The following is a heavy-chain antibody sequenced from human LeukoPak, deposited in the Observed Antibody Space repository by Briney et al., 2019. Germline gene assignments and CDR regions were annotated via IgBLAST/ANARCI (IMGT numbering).Heavy chain of an antibody. Sequence: PGRSLRLSCAASGFTFSSYGMHWVRQAPGKGLEWVAVIWYDGSNKYYADSVKGRFTISRDNSKNTLYLQMSSLRAEDTAVYYCARAPGYYYYGMDVWGQGTTVTVSS. V-gene: IGHV3-33*01. CDR1: GFTFSSYG. CDR3: ARAPGYYYYGMDV. CDR2: IWYDGSNK. J-gene: IGHJ6*02.